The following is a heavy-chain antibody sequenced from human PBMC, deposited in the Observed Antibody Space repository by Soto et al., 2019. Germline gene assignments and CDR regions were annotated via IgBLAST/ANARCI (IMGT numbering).Heavy chain of an antibody. V-gene: IGHV3-9*01. J-gene: IGHJ4*02. Sequence: VQLVESGGGLVQPGRSLRLSCAASGFTFDDYAMHWVRQAPGKGLEWVSGISWNSGSMAYADSMKGRFTISRDNAKNSLSLQINSLRAEDTAFYYCAKDRGVAVGGDFDHWGQGTLVTVSS. CDR3: AKDRGVAVGGDFDH. CDR1: GFTFDDYA. CDR2: ISWNSGSM. D-gene: IGHD6-19*01.